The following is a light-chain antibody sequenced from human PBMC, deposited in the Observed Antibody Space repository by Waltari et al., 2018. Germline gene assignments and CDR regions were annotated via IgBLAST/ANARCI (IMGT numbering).Light chain of an antibody. J-gene: IGKJ2*01. CDR3: HQYFAPPYT. V-gene: IGKV4-1*01. CDR1: QRINTW. Sequence: IQMTQSPSALSASVGDRVTITCRASQRINTWMAWYQQKPGQAPKLLIYWASTRASGVPDRFSGSGSETDFTLTISSLQAEDVAVYHCHQYFAPPYTFGRGTKLEIK. CDR2: WAS.